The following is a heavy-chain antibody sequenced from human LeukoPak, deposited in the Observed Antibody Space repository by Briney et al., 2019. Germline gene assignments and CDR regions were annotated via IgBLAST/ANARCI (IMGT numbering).Heavy chain of an antibody. V-gene: IGHV4-59*01. J-gene: IGHJ6*02. CDR1: GGSINSYY. D-gene: IGHD3-10*01. CDR3: AGGYYQVDYDGLDV. CDR2: IYYSGST. Sequence: SETLSLTCTVSGGSINSYYWNWIRQPPGKGLEWIGYIYYSGSTNYNPSLKSRVTISVDTSKNQFSLKLSSVTAADTAVHYCAGGYYQVDYDGLDVWGQGTTVTVSS.